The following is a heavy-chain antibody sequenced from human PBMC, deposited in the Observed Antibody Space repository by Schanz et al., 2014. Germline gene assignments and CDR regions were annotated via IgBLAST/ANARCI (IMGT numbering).Heavy chain of an antibody. V-gene: IGHV1-2*02. D-gene: IGHD1-26*01. J-gene: IGHJ6*02. Sequence: QVQLVQSGAEVKKPGASVKVSCKASGYTLTAYYMHWVRQAPGQGLEWMGWINPDSGGTNYAQKFQGRVTMTTDTSTNTAYMELRSLTSDDTAVYYCARFNSGSHSPPYYYYGMDVWGQGTTVTVSS. CDR2: INPDSGGT. CDR3: ARFNSGSHSPPYYYYGMDV. CDR1: GYTLTAYY.